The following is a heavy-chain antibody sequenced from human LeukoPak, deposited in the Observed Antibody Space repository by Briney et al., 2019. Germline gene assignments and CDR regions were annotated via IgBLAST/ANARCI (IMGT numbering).Heavy chain of an antibody. V-gene: IGHV3-15*01. Sequence: GGSLRLSCAASGFTFSNAWMSWVCQAPGKGLEWVGRIKSKTDGGTTDYAAPVKGRFTISRDDSKNTLYLQMNSLKTEDTAVYYCTTDYIKGRFGDKTKYYFDYWGQGTLVTVSS. J-gene: IGHJ4*02. D-gene: IGHD3-10*01. CDR2: IKSKTDGGTT. CDR1: GFTFSNAW. CDR3: TTDYIKGRFGDKTKYYFDY.